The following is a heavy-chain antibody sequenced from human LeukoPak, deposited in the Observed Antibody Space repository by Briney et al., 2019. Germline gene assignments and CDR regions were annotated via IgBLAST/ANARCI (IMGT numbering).Heavy chain of an antibody. CDR2: IYYSGST. D-gene: IGHD3-16*02. CDR3: ATVIWGNYRYLGS. Sequence: SETLSLTCTVSGGSISSYYWSWIRQPPGKGLEWIGYIYYSGSTNYNPSLKSRVTISVDTSKNQLSPKLRSVAAADTAGYYCATVIWGNYRYLGSWGQGTLVTVSS. CDR1: GGSISSYY. J-gene: IGHJ5*02. V-gene: IGHV4-59*01.